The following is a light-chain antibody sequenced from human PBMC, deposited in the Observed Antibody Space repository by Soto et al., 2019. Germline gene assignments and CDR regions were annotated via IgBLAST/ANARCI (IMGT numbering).Light chain of an antibody. CDR2: GFS. Sequence: QSALTQPASVSGSPGQSITISCTGTNSDVGGYNYVSWYQRHPGKAPKLVMYGFSYRPSGVSNRFSGSKSGNTASLTISGLEAEDEADYYCSSYTTRNSWVFGGGTKVTVL. CDR3: SSYTTRNSWV. CDR1: NSDVGGYNY. J-gene: IGLJ3*02. V-gene: IGLV2-14*01.